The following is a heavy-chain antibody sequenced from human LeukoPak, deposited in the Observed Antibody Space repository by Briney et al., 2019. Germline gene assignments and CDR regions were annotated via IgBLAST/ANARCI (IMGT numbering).Heavy chain of an antibody. CDR2: INHSGST. V-gene: IGHV4-34*01. J-gene: IGHJ3*02. D-gene: IGHD5-18*01. CDR1: GGSFSGYY. Sequence: SETLSLTCAVYGGSFSGYYWSWIRQPPGKGLEWIGEINHSGSTNYNPSLRSRVTISVDTSKNQFSLKLSSVTAADTAVYYCARMRIQLWLRSRAFDIWGQGTMVTVSS. CDR3: ARMRIQLWLRSRAFDI.